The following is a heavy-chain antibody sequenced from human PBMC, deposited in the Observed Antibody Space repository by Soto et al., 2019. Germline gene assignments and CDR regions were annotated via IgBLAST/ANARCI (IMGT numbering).Heavy chain of an antibody. CDR2: INPNSGGT. J-gene: IGHJ6*02. D-gene: IGHD3-9*01. Sequence: ASVKVSCKASGYTFTGYYMHWVRQAPGQGLEWMGWINPNSGGTNYAQKFQGRVTMTRDTSISTAYMELSGLRSDDTAVYYCARGYYDILTGSSYYYYYYGMDVWGQGTTVTVSS. CDR1: GYTFTGYY. CDR3: ARGYYDILTGSSYYYYYYGMDV. V-gene: IGHV1-2*02.